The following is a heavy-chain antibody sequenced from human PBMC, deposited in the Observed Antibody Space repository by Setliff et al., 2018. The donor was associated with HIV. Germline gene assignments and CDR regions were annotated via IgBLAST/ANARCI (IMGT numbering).Heavy chain of an antibody. CDR2: ISYSGNI. Sequence: SETLSLTCTVSGGSISSSSYYWGWIRQPPGKGLEWIGSISYSGNIYHNASLKGRVTISLDTSKRQLSLRLTSVTAADTAVYYCARHVILLEWLSYFYMDVWGKGATVTVSS. D-gene: IGHD6-19*01. CDR1: GGSISSSSYY. V-gene: IGHV4-39*01. J-gene: IGHJ6*03. CDR3: ARHVILLEWLSYFYMDV.